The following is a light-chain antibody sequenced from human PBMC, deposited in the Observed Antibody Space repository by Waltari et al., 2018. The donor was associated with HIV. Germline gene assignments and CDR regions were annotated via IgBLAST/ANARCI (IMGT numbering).Light chain of an antibody. J-gene: IGLJ2*01. Sequence: NFILTQSHSVSESPGKTVTIPCPRRSGGLGSPYIQWYQQRPGRSPDTVIYEDSQRPSGVPNRFSGSVDSSYNSASLTISGLKTEDEADYFCQSYDGTTVVVGGGTRLTVL. CDR2: EDS. V-gene: IGLV6-57*01. CDR3: QSYDGTTVV. CDR1: SGGLGSPY.